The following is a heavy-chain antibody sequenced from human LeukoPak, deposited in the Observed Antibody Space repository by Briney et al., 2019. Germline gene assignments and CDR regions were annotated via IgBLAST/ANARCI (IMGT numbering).Heavy chain of an antibody. V-gene: IGHV4-34*01. J-gene: IGHJ5*02. CDR1: GGSFSGYY. CDR3: ARDNRGSLYDFWSGSGFDP. Sequence: PSEALSLTCAVYGGSFSGYYWSWIRQPPGKGLEWIGEINHSGSTNYNPSLKSRVTISVDTSKNQFSLKLSSVTAADTAVYYCARDNRGSLYDFWSGSGFDPWGQGTLVTVSS. D-gene: IGHD3-3*01. CDR2: INHSGST.